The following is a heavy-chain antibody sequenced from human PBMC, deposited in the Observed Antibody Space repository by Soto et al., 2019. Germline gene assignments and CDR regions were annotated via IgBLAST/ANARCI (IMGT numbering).Heavy chain of an antibody. CDR1: GFTFSGDS. J-gene: IGHJ6*02. CDR2: ISTTSTYI. V-gene: IGHV3-21*01. Sequence: GSLRLSCAASGFTFSGDSMNWVRQAPGKGLEWVSSISTTSTYIYYADSVKGRFTISRDNANNSLHLQMNSLRAEDTAVYYCTRDYVMDVWGQGTTVTVSS. CDR3: TRDYVMDV.